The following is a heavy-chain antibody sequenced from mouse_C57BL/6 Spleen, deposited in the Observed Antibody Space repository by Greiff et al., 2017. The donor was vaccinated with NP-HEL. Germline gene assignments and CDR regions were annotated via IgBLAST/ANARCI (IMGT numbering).Heavy chain of an antibody. D-gene: IGHD4-1*01. V-gene: IGHV5-4*01. J-gene: IGHJ1*03. CDR2: ISDGGSYT. CDR3: ARDSGLGRWYFDV. Sequence: EVKLMESGGGLVKPGGSLKLSCAASGFTFSSYAMSWVRQTPEKRLEWVATISDGGSYTYYPDNVKGRFTISRDNAKNNLYLQMSHLKSEDTAMYYCARDSGLGRWYFDVWGTGTTVTVSS. CDR1: GFTFSSYA.